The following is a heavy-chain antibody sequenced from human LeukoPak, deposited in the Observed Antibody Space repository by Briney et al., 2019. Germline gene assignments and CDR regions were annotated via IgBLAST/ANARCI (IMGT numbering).Heavy chain of an antibody. Sequence: SETLSLTXTASGGSISSSSYYWGWIRQPPGKGLEWIGSIYYSGSTYYNPSLKSRVTISVDTSKNQFSLKLSSVPAADTGVYYCARHIRCDYSNNWFDPWGQGTLVTVSS. J-gene: IGHJ5*02. CDR3: ARHIRCDYSNNWFDP. D-gene: IGHD4-11*01. V-gene: IGHV4-39*01. CDR1: GGSISSSSYY. CDR2: IYYSGST.